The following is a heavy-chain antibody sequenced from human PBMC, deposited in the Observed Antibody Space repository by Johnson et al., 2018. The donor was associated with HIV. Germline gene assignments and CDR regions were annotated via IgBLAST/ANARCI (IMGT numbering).Heavy chain of an antibody. V-gene: IGHV3-30*04. CDR1: GFTFSNYA. J-gene: IGHJ3*02. CDR2: ISYDGSNK. CDR3: ARRIVVAARGYWAADI. Sequence: QVQLLESGGGVVQPGSSLRLSCAASGFTFSNYAMHWVRQAPGKGLEWVAVISYDGSNKYYANSVKGRFTSSRDNARNTLYLQMNSLGVEDTAVYYCARRIVVAARGYWAADIWGHGTLVTVSS. D-gene: IGHD2-15*01.